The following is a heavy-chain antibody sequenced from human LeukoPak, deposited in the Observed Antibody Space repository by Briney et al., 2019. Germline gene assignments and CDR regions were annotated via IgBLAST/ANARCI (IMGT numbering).Heavy chain of an antibody. J-gene: IGHJ4*02. Sequence: PGGSLRLSCAASGFTFSSYWMSWVRRAPGKGLEWVANIKQDGSEKYYVDSVKGRFTISRDNSKNTLYLQMNSLRAEDTAVYYCATPGYSSGWFKDYFDYWGQGTLVTVSS. D-gene: IGHD6-19*01. CDR3: ATPGYSSGWFKDYFDY. CDR1: GFTFSSYW. V-gene: IGHV3-7*03. CDR2: IKQDGSEK.